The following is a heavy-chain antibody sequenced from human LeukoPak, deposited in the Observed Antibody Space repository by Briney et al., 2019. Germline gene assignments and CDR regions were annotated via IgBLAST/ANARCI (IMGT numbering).Heavy chain of an antibody. Sequence: AGSLRLSCAASGFTFSSYAMSWVRQAPGKGLEWVSAISGSGGSTYYADSVKGRFTISRDNSKNTLYLQMNSLRAEDTAVYYSGYGDYYYYGMDVWGQGTTVTVSS. CDR3: GYGDYYYYGMDV. CDR1: GFTFSSYA. J-gene: IGHJ6*02. CDR2: ISGSGGST. V-gene: IGHV3-23*01. D-gene: IGHD4-17*01.